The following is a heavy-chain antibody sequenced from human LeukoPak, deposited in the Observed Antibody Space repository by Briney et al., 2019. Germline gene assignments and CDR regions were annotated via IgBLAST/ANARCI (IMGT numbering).Heavy chain of an antibody. CDR1: GDSVSRNSAA. J-gene: IGHJ5*02. V-gene: IGHV6-1*01. Sequence: SQTVSLTCAIYGDSVSRNSAAWNWIRQSPSRGLEWLGRTSFGSTLGHGFGLSVKSRITIAPDTSKNQFSLQLNSVTPEDTAVYYCARDILGEGSAWGQGTLVTVSS. CDR2: TSFGSTLGH. CDR3: ARDILGEGSA.